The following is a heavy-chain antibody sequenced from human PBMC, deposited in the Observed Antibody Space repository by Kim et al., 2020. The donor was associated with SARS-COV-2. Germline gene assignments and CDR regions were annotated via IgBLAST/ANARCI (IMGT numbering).Heavy chain of an antibody. CDR3: ARALAVTGTGGYY. J-gene: IGHJ4*02. V-gene: IGHV3-74*01. Sequence: YADSVKGRFSISRDNAKNTLYLQMDSLRAEDTAVYYCARALAVTGTGGYYWGQGIWSPSPQ. D-gene: IGHD6-19*01.